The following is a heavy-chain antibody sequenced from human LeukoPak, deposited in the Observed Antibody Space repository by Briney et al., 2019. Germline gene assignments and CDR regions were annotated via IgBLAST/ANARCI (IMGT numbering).Heavy chain of an antibody. Sequence: GGSLRLSCAASGFTVSSNYMSWVRQAPGKGLEWVSVIYSGGSTYYADSVKGRFTISRDNSKNTLYLQMNSLRAEDTAVYYCAKEAGDGYNPSRSDYWGQGTLVTVSS. CDR3: AKEAGDGYNPSRSDY. CDR2: IYSGGST. CDR1: GFTVSSNY. J-gene: IGHJ4*02. V-gene: IGHV3-66*02. D-gene: IGHD5-24*01.